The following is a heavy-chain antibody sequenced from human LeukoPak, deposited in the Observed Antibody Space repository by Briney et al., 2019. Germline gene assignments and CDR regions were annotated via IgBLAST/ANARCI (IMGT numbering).Heavy chain of an antibody. Sequence: SETLSLTCTVSGGSISSSSYYWGWIRQPPVKGLEWIGSIYYSGSTYYNPSLKSRVTISVDTSKNQFSLKLSSVTAADTAVYYCAAGTPPYYWGQGTLVTVSS. CDR1: GGSISSSSYY. V-gene: IGHV4-39*01. CDR3: AAGTPPYY. CDR2: IYYSGST. J-gene: IGHJ4*02. D-gene: IGHD6-13*01.